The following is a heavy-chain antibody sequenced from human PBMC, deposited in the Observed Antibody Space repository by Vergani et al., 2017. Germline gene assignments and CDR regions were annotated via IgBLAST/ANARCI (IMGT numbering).Heavy chain of an antibody. D-gene: IGHD6-13*01. Sequence: QVQLQESGPGLVKPPGTLSLTCSVSGYSITSGYYWGWIRQPPGRGLEWIGSIYHTGSAYYNPSLKSRVTVSVDTSMNQVSLKLSSVNATDTAVYYCARGSRAAGYSGPDSWGQGTRVTVSS. V-gene: IGHV4-38-2*02. J-gene: IGHJ4*02. CDR2: IYHTGSA. CDR3: ARGSRAAGYSGPDS. CDR1: GYSITSGYY.